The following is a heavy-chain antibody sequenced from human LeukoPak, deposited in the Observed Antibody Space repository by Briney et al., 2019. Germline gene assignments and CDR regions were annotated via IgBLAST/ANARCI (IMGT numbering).Heavy chain of an antibody. CDR1: GGSMSDYF. V-gene: IGHV4-4*09. D-gene: IGHD6-19*01. CDR2: IHESGTT. Sequence: SETLSLTCSVSGGSMSDYFWSWVRQPPGKGLEWIGYIHESGTTNYNPSLLSRLSISVDPSKNQFSLKLSSVTAADTAVYFCARGMAVAGTGGWFDPWGQGTLVTVSS. J-gene: IGHJ5*02. CDR3: ARGMAVAGTGGWFDP.